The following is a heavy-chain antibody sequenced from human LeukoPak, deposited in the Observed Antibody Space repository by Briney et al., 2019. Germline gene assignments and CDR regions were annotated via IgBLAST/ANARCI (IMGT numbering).Heavy chain of an antibody. V-gene: IGHV3-48*04. CDR2: ISSSSSTI. J-gene: IGHJ4*02. CDR3: ASWGQWLVGYYFDY. CDR1: GFTFSSYS. Sequence: QPGGSLRLSCAASGFTFSSYSMNWVRQAPGKGLEWVSYISSSSSTIYYADSVKGRFTISRDNAKNSLYLQMNSLRAEDTAVYYCASWGQWLVGYYFDYWGQGTLVTVSS. D-gene: IGHD6-19*01.